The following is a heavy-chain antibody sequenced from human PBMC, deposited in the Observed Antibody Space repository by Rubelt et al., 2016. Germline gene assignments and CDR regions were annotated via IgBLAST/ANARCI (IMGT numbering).Heavy chain of an antibody. Sequence: QLQLQESGPGLVKPSETLSLTCTVSGGSIGSNNYYWGWIRQPPGKGLEWIGSASYSGSSYSNPSLKSRVTISVSTSKNQFSLRLSAVTAADTAVYYCAREGVDTALASFDCWGQGTLVTVSS. V-gene: IGHV4-39*07. CDR1: GGSIGSNNYY. J-gene: IGHJ4*02. CDR3: AREGVDTALASFDC. D-gene: IGHD5-18*01. CDR2: ASYSGSS.